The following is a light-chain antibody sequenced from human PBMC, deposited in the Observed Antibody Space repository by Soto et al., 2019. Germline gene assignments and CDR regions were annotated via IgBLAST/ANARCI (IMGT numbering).Light chain of an antibody. J-gene: IGKJ5*01. CDR1: QDVSNY. CDR3: QQYASSRT. Sequence: DIQMTQSPSSLSASVGDRVTITCQASQDVSNYLNWYQQKLGKAPKLLIYDASNLETGVPSRFSGSGSGTDFTLTITRLEPEDFAVYYCQQYASSRTFGQGTRLEI. CDR2: DAS. V-gene: IGKV1-33*01.